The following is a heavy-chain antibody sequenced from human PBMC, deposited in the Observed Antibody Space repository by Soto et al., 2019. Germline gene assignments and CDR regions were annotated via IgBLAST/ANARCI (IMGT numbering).Heavy chain of an antibody. CDR2: IKSRSDGGTT. J-gene: IGHJ4*02. Sequence: PGGSLRLSCAASGITFSKAWMNWVRQSPGKGLEWVGRIKSRSDGGTTDYAAPVKGRFTISRDDSKDTLWLQMNSLKTEDTAVYYCALSHTVTTDYWGQGTLVTVSS. D-gene: IGHD4-17*01. V-gene: IGHV3-15*01. CDR1: GITFSKAW. CDR3: ALSHTVTTDY.